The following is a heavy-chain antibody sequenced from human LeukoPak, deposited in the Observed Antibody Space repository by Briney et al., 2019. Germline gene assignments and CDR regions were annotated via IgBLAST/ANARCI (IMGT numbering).Heavy chain of an antibody. V-gene: IGHV3-21*01. CDR1: GFTFSSYS. D-gene: IGHD1-26*01. CDR2: ISSSSSYI. CDR3: ARDREGVVLDY. Sequence: GGSLRLSCAASGFTFSSYSMNWVRQAPGKGLEWVSSISSSSSYIYYADSVKGRFTISRDNAKNSLYLQMNSLRAGDTAVYYCARDREGVVLDYWGQGTLVTVSS. J-gene: IGHJ4*02.